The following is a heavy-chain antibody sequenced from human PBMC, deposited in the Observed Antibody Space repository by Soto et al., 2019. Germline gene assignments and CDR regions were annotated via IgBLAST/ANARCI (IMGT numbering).Heavy chain of an antibody. Sequence: GASVKVSCKASGYTFTSYGISWVRQAPGQGLEWMGWISAYNGNTNYAQKLQGRVTMTTDTSTSTAYMELRSLRSDDTAVYYCARDLLSEYSSSPENNWFDPWGQGTLVTAPQ. J-gene: IGHJ5*02. CDR2: ISAYNGNT. CDR3: ARDLLSEYSSSPENNWFDP. CDR1: GYTFTSYG. D-gene: IGHD6-6*01. V-gene: IGHV1-18*01.